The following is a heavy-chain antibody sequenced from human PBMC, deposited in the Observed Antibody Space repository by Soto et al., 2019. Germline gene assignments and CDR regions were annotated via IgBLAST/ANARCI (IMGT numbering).Heavy chain of an antibody. J-gene: IGHJ5*02. D-gene: IGHD2-2*01. CDR3: AREAGPFIVVVPAALRFRYWFDP. Sequence: SETLSLTCAVYGGSFSGHYWSWIRQPPGKGLEWIGEINHSGSTNYNPSLKSRVTISVDTSKNQFSLKLSSVTAADTAVYYCAREAGPFIVVVPAALRFRYWFDPWGQGTLVTVSS. CDR2: INHSGST. CDR1: GGSFSGHY. V-gene: IGHV4-34*01.